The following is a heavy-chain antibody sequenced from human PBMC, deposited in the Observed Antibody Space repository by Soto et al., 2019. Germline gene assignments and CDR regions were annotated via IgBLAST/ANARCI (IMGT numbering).Heavy chain of an antibody. CDR3: ASPGSRTGDAFDI. CDR2: INHSGST. J-gene: IGHJ3*02. V-gene: IGHV4-34*01. Sequence: QVQLQQWGAGLLKPSETLSLTCAVYGGSFSGYYWCWIRQPPGKGLEWIGEINHSGSTNYNPSLKSRVTISVDTSKNQFSLKLSSVTAADTAVYYCASPGSRTGDAFDIWGQGTMVTVSS. CDR1: GGSFSGYY.